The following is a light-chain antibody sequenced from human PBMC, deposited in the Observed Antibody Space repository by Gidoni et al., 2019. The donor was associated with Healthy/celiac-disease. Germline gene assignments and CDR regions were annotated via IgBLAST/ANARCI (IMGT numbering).Light chain of an antibody. CDR1: QSLLHSNGYNY. Sequence: DIVITQSPLSLPVTPGEPASISCRSSQSLLHSNGYNYLDWYLQKPGQSPQLLIYLGSNRASGVPDRFSGSGSGTDFTLKISRVEAEDVGVYYCMQALQTPPTFGQXTKLEIK. CDR2: LGS. J-gene: IGKJ2*01. CDR3: MQALQTPPT. V-gene: IGKV2-28*01.